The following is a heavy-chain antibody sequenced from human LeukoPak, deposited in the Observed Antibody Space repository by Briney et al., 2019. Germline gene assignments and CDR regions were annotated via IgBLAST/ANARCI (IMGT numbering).Heavy chain of an antibody. D-gene: IGHD3-22*01. V-gene: IGHV1-8*01. CDR3: ARGHSSGYYVFDY. CDR2: MNPNSGNT. Sequence: VSVKVSCKASGYTFTSYDINWVRQATGQGLEWMGWMNPNSGNTGYAQKFQGGVTMTRNTSISTAYMELSSLRSEDTAVYYCARGHSSGYYVFDYWGQGTLVTVSS. CDR1: GYTFTSYD. J-gene: IGHJ4*02.